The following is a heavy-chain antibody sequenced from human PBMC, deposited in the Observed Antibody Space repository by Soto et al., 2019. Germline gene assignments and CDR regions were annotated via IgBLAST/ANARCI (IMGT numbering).Heavy chain of an antibody. CDR1: GGSISGYY. J-gene: IGHJ6*02. CDR2: IYTSGST. D-gene: IGHD3-3*01. Sequence: ETLSLTCTVSGGSISGYYWSWIRQPAGKGLEWIGRIYTSGSTNYNPYLKSRVTMSVDMSKNQFTLKLSSVTAADTAVYYCASLIVDYDFWSGHIWDYRMDVWGQGTTVTVSS. CDR3: ASLIVDYDFWSGHIWDYRMDV. V-gene: IGHV4-4*07.